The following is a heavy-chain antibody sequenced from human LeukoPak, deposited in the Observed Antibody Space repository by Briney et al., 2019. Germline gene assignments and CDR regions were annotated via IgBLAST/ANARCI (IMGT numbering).Heavy chain of an antibody. CDR1: GGSINSYY. Sequence: SETLSLTCSVSGGSINSYYWSWIRQAPGKRLEWIGSVYHTGSTDYNPSLRSPVTISVDTSKNHFSLKVTSVTAADTAIYYCTRDRLGGAVASWIPDYWGQGILVTVSS. CDR2: VYHTGST. V-gene: IGHV4-59*01. J-gene: IGHJ4*02. CDR3: TRDRLGGAVASWIPDY. D-gene: IGHD3-3*01.